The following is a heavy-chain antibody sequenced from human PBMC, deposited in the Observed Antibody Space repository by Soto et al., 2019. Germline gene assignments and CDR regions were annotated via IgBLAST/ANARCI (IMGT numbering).Heavy chain of an antibody. J-gene: IGHJ4*02. V-gene: IGHV4-30-4*01. CDR1: GGSISSGDYY. CDR2: IYYSGST. Sequence: SETLSLTCTVSGGSISSGDYYWSWIRQPPGKGLEWIGYIYYSGSTYYNPSLKSRFTISVDTSKNHFSLKLSSVTAADTAVYYCARFTFVGVIVDYWGQGTLVTVSS. CDR3: ARFTFVGVIVDY. D-gene: IGHD3-16*02.